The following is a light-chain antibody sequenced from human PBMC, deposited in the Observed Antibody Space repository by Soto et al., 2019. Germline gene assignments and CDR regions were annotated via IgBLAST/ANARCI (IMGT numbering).Light chain of an antibody. Sequence: IQRTRSPSTRSGSVGDGVTITCRASQTISSWLAWYQQKPGKAPKLLIYKASTLKSGVPSRFSGSGSGTEFTLTISSLQPDDFATYYCQHYNSYSEAFGQGTKVDIK. CDR2: KAS. V-gene: IGKV1-5*03. CDR1: QTISSW. J-gene: IGKJ1*01. CDR3: QHYNSYSEA.